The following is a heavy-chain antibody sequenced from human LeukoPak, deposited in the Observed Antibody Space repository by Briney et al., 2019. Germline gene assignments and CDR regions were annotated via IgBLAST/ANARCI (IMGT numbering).Heavy chain of an antibody. D-gene: IGHD1-26*01. CDR1: SGSLSGYY. J-gene: IGHJ4*02. CDR2: INHSGGT. Sequence: SETLSLTCAVYSGSLSGYYWSWIRQPPGKGLEWIGEINHSGGTNYNPSLKSRVTISVDTSKNQFSLRLNSVNAADTAVFYCARQGYSDFSSRPFDYWGQGTLVTVSS. V-gene: IGHV4-34*01. CDR3: ARQGYSDFSSRPFDY.